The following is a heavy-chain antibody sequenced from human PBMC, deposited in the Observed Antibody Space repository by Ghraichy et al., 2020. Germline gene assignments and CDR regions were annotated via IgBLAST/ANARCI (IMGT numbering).Heavy chain of an antibody. V-gene: IGHV3-23*01. CDR1: GFTFSSYA. CDR3: AKCTVGGRPYYFDY. D-gene: IGHD3-16*01. J-gene: IGHJ4*02. CDR2: LSNSGGST. Sequence: LSLTCAASGFTFSSYAMSWVRQAPGKGLEWVSGLSNSGGSTSYADSVKGRFTISRDNSKNTLFLQMDSLRGEDTAIYYCAKCTVGGRPYYFDYWGQGTLVTVSS.